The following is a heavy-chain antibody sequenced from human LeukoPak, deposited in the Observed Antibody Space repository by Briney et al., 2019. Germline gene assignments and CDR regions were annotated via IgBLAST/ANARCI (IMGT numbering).Heavy chain of an antibody. V-gene: IGHV3-53*01. CDR2: IYSGGST. D-gene: IGHD3-22*01. CDR3: ARDSGGSYYDSSGYGPDY. CDR1: GFTVSSNY. J-gene: IGHJ4*02. Sequence: GGSLRLSCAASGFTVSSNYMSWVRQAPGKGLEWVSVIYSGGSTYYADSVKGRFTISRDNAKNSLYLQMNSLRAEDTAVYYCARDSGGSYYDSSGYGPDYWGQGTLVTVSS.